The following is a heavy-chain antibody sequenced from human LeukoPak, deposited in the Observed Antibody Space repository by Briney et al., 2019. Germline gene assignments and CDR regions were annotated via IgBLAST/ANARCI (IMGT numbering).Heavy chain of an antibody. V-gene: IGHV4-34*01. CDR1: GGSSSGYY. CDR3: AGATYYYGSGSYERYYYYYMDV. D-gene: IGHD3-10*01. CDR2: INHSGST. Sequence: SETLSLTCAVYGGSSSGYYWSWIRQPPGKGLEWIGEINHSGSTNYNPSLKSRVTISVDTSKNQFSLKLSSVTAADTAVYYCAGATYYYGSGSYERYYYYYMDVWGKGTTVTISS. J-gene: IGHJ6*03.